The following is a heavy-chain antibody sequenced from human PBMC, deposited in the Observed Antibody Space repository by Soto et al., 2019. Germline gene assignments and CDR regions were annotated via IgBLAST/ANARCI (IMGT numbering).Heavy chain of an antibody. D-gene: IGHD6-25*01. Sequence: SETLSLTCTVSRGSISSGTNYWAWIRQPPGKGLEWIANIYYSGSTFYNPSLKSRVTISLDTSKNQFSLELRSVTAADTAVYYCARHEAGWYFDSWGQGTLVTVYS. CDR3: ARHEAGWYFDS. CDR1: RGSISSGTNY. CDR2: IYYSGST. J-gene: IGHJ4*02. V-gene: IGHV4-39*01.